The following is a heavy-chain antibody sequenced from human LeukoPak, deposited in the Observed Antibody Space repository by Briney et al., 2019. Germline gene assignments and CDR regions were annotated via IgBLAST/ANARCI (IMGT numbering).Heavy chain of an antibody. Sequence: VSVKVSCKASGYTFTSYGISWVRQAPGQGLEWMGWISAYNGNTNYAQKLQGRVTMTTDTSTSTAYMELRSLRSDDTAVYYCARGNYDFWSGYYHYYYMDVWGKGTTVTVSS. CDR2: ISAYNGNT. J-gene: IGHJ6*03. CDR1: GYTFTSYG. V-gene: IGHV1-18*01. CDR3: ARGNYDFWSGYYHYYYMDV. D-gene: IGHD3-3*01.